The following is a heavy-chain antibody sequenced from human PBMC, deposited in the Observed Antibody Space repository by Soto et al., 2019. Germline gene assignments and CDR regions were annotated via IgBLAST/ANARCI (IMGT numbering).Heavy chain of an antibody. CDR3: ARGGGSGSYYPAHFDY. CDR1: CGSFIGYY. Sequence: SETLSLTCAFYCGSFIGYYWSWIRQPAGKGLEWIGRIYTSGSTNYNPSLKSRVTMSVDTSKNQFSLKLSSVTAADTAVYYCARGGGSGSYYPAHFDYWGQGTLVTVSS. V-gene: IGHV4-59*10. J-gene: IGHJ4*02. CDR2: IYTSGST. D-gene: IGHD3-10*01.